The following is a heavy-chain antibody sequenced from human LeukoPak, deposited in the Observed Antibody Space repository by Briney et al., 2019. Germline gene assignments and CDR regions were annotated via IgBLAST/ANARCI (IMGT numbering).Heavy chain of an antibody. CDR2: VSQTGTT. CDR3: ASHMAVPGTRGFDD. D-gene: IGHD6-19*01. V-gene: IGHV4-4*02. Sequence: PSGTLSLTCAELDDSIYTTMRWGWVRQPPGKGLEWIGEVSQTGTTYYDPSLTGRITISVDRSRNQFSLTLRSATAADTGVYYCASHMAVPGTRGFDDWGQGIPVTVSS. J-gene: IGHJ4*02. CDR1: DDSIYTTMR.